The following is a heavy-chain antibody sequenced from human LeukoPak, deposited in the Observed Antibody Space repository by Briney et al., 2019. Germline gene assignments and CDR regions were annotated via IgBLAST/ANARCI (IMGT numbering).Heavy chain of an antibody. D-gene: IGHD3-10*01. CDR3: ARQSRDGSKTRGYYFDF. V-gene: IGHV5-51*01. J-gene: IGHJ4*02. CDR1: GYIFTHYW. CDR2: FYPADSYT. Sequence: GESLKISCHVSGYIFTHYWIGWVRQMPGNGVESMRIFYPADSYTTYSPSFQGQVTISADTSINTVYLQWSSLKASDTAMYYCARQSRDGSKTRGYYFDFWGQGTLVSVSS.